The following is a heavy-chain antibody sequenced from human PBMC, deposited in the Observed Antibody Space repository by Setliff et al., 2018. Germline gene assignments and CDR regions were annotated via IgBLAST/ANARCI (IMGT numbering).Heavy chain of an antibody. CDR3: TRHEDRNKCTSSSCYRENDAFDV. CDR1: GYIFTNYW. V-gene: IGHV5-51*01. D-gene: IGHD2-2*01. J-gene: IGHJ3*01. Sequence: GESLKISCKASGYIFTNYWIGWVRQLPGKGLEWMGVIYPGDSDTRYSPSFQGQVTISADKSINTAYLQWSSLKASDTAIYYCTRHEDRNKCTSSSCYRENDAFDVWGQGAMVTVSS. CDR2: IYPGDSDT.